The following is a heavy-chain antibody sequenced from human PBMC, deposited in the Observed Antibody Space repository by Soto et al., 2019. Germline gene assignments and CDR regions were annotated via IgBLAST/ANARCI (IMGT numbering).Heavy chain of an antibody. CDR1: GGSISSGGYY. Sequence: SETLSLTCTVSGGSISSGGYYWSWIRQHPGKGLEWIGYIYYSGSTYYNPSLKSRVTISVDTSKNQFSLKLSSVTAADTAVYYCAREGCAAAGTIACWFDPGAREPWSPSPQ. V-gene: IGHV4-31*03. CDR3: AREGCAAAGTIACWFDP. J-gene: IGHJ5*02. D-gene: IGHD6-13*01. CDR2: IYYSGST.